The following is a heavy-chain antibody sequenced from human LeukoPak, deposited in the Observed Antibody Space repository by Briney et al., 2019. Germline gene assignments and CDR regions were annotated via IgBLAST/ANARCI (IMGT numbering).Heavy chain of an antibody. J-gene: IGHJ6*03. Sequence: EASVKVSCKASGYTFTGYYMHWVRQAPGQGLEWMGWINPNSGGTNYAQKFQGRVTMTRDTSISTAYMELSRLRSDDTAVYYCARGEYQLLSGRLYYYYMDVWGKGTTVTVSS. D-gene: IGHD2-2*01. V-gene: IGHV1-2*02. CDR2: INPNSGGT. CDR3: ARGEYQLLSGRLYYYYMDV. CDR1: GYTFTGYY.